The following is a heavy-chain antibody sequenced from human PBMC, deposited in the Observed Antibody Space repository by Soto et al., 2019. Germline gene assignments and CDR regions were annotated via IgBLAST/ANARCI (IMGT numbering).Heavy chain of an antibody. CDR1: GFTFTSSA. Sequence: SVKVSCKAAGFTFTSSAFQWVRQAGGQRLEWIGWIAVGSGYTNYAQRFQDRVTLTRDMSTATTYMELSRLTSEDTAIYSCAADATAWQQMVPSDYWGQGTLVTVSS. J-gene: IGHJ4*02. CDR3: AADATAWQQMVPSDY. D-gene: IGHD2-8*01. CDR2: IAVGSGYT. V-gene: IGHV1-58*01.